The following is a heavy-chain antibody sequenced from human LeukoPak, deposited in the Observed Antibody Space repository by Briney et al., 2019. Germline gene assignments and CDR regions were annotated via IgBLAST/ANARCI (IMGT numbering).Heavy chain of an antibody. CDR1: GFTFSSYA. V-gene: IGHV3-30*04. J-gene: IGHJ6*03. CDR3: ARDPPILTGPYYYYMDV. Sequence: GGSLRLSCAASGFTFSSYAMHWVRQAPGKGLEWVAVISYDGSNKNYADSVKGRFTISGDNSKNTLYLQMNSLRAEDTSVYYCARDPPILTGPYYYYMDVWGKGTTVTIS. CDR2: ISYDGSNK. D-gene: IGHD3-9*01.